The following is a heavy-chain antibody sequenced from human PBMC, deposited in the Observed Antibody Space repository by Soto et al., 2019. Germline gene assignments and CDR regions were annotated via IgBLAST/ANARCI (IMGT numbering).Heavy chain of an antibody. CDR3: ARDGPDYGSGSYIVSYYYGMDV. D-gene: IGHD3-10*01. Sequence: PGGSLRLSCAASGFTFSSYAMSWVRQAPGKGLEWVSAISGSGGSTYYADSVKGRFTISRDNSKNTLYLQMNSLRAEDTAVYYCARDGPDYGSGSYIVSYYYGMDVWGQGTTVTVSS. V-gene: IGHV3-23*01. J-gene: IGHJ6*02. CDR1: GFTFSSYA. CDR2: ISGSGGST.